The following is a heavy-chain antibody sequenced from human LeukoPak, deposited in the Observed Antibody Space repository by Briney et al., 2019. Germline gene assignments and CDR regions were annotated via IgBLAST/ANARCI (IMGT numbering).Heavy chain of an antibody. V-gene: IGHV4-30-2*01. CDR2: IYHSGST. Sequence: SETLSLTCAVSGGSFSSGGYSWSWIRQPPGKGLEWIGYIYHSGSTYYNPSLKSRVTISVDRSKNQFSLKLSSVTAADTAVYYCARAAHYDSSGYSQNAFDIWGQGTMVTVSS. J-gene: IGHJ3*02. CDR1: GGSFSSGGYS. D-gene: IGHD3-22*01. CDR3: ARAAHYDSSGYSQNAFDI.